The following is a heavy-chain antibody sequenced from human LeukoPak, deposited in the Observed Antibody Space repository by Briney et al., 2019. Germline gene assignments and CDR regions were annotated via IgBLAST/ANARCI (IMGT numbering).Heavy chain of an antibody. CDR2: ISSSGSTI. J-gene: IGHJ3*02. CDR1: GFTFSDYY. V-gene: IGHV3-11*04. D-gene: IGHD1-14*01. Sequence: GGSLRLSCAASGFTFSDYYMSWIRQAPGKGLEWVSYISSSGSTIYYADSVKGRFTISRDNAKNSLYLQMNSLRAEDTAVYYCARNRAEKDESGWDPTGAFDIWGQGTMVTVSS. CDR3: ARNRAEKDESGWDPTGAFDI.